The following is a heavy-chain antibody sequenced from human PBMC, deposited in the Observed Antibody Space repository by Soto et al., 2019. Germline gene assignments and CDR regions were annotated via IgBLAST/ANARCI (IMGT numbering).Heavy chain of an antibody. D-gene: IGHD2-8*02. Sequence: SETLSLTCAVSGGSISSGGYSWSWIRQPPGKGLEWIGYIYHSGSTYYNPSLKSRVTIPVDRSKNQFSLKLSSVTAADTAVYYCARDKITGPFDYWGQGTLVTLSS. V-gene: IGHV4-30-2*01. CDR3: ARDKITGPFDY. J-gene: IGHJ4*02. CDR2: IYHSGST. CDR1: GGSISSGGYS.